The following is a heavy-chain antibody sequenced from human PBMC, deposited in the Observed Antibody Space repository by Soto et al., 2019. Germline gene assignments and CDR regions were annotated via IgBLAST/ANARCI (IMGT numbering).Heavy chain of an antibody. CDR2: IIPILGIA. J-gene: IGHJ3*02. CDR3: AARGVDHTTGTAFDI. D-gene: IGHD4-4*01. CDR1: GGTFSSYT. Sequence: QVQLVQSGAEVKKPGSSVKVSCKASGGTFSSYTISWVRQAPGQGLEWMGRIIPILGIANYAQKFQGRVTITANKSKNTAYMQLSSLRSEDTAVYYCAARGVDHTTGTAFDIWGEGTMVTVSS. V-gene: IGHV1-69*02.